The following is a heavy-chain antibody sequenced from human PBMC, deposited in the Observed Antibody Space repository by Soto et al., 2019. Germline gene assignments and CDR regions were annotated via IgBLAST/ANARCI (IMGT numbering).Heavy chain of an antibody. CDR1: GGSISSGGYY. V-gene: IGHV4-31*03. CDR2: IYYSGST. Sequence: QVQLQESGPGLVKPSQTLSLTCTVSGGSISSGGYYWSWIRQHPGKGLEWIGYIYYSGSTYYNPSLKSRVTISVDTSKNQFSLKLSSVTAADTAVYYCARARNRYCSGGSCYFSAFDIWGQGTMVTVSS. J-gene: IGHJ3*02. D-gene: IGHD2-15*01. CDR3: ARARNRYCSGGSCYFSAFDI.